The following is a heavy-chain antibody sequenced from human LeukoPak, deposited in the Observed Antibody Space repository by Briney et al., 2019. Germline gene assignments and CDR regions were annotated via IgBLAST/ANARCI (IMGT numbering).Heavy chain of an antibody. CDR1: GFTFSSYS. CDR2: ISSSSSYI. CDR3: ARLGYCTNGVCYFSFYYYYGMDV. J-gene: IGHJ6*02. Sequence: GGSLRLSCAASGFTFSSYSMNWVRQAPGKGLEWVSSISSSSSYIYYADSVKGRFTISRDNSKNTLYLQMNSLRAEDTAVYYCARLGYCTNGVCYFSFYYYYGMDVWGQGTTVTVSS. D-gene: IGHD2-8*01. V-gene: IGHV3-21*01.